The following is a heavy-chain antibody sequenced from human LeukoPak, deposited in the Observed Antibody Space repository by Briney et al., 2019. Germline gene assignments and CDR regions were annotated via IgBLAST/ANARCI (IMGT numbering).Heavy chain of an antibody. CDR2: IYHSGST. Sequence: SETLSLTCAVSGYSISSGYYWGWIRQPPGKGLEWIGSIYHSGSTYYNPSLKSRVTISVDTSKNQFSLKLSSATAADTAVYYCARTDMTTVVTPWYFDLWGRGTLVTVSS. CDR1: GYSISSGYY. J-gene: IGHJ2*01. D-gene: IGHD4-23*01. V-gene: IGHV4-38-2*01. CDR3: ARTDMTTVVTPWYFDL.